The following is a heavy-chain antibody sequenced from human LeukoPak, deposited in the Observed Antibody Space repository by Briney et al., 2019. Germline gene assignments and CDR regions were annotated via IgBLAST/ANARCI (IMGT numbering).Heavy chain of an antibody. D-gene: IGHD1-26*01. Sequence: SGTLSLTCAVSGGSVSNNNWWTWVRQPPGKGLEWVGEIFHSGSTNYNPSLKSRVTISVDKSENQFSLRLSSVTAADTAVYYCARAVGASEEKKIWGQGILVTVSS. J-gene: IGHJ4*02. CDR1: GGSVSNNNW. V-gene: IGHV4-4*02. CDR3: ARAVGASEEKKI. CDR2: IFHSGST.